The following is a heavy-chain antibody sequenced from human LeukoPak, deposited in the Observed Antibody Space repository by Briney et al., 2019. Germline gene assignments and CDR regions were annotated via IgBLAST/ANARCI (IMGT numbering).Heavy chain of an antibody. CDR1: GYTFTDCY. Sequence: ASVKVSCKASGYTFTDCYIHWVRQVPGQGLEWMGWVDPNSEGTNYAQKFQGRVTMTRDTSISTAYMELSRLRSDDTAVYYCARARFFYYGMDVWGQGTTVTVSS. D-gene: IGHD3-3*01. CDR3: ARARFFYYGMDV. J-gene: IGHJ6*02. V-gene: IGHV1-2*02. CDR2: VDPNSEGT.